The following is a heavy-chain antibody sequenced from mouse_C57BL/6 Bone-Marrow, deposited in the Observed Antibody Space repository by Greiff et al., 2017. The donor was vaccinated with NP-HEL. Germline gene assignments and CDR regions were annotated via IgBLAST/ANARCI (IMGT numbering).Heavy chain of an antibody. V-gene: IGHV1-64*01. CDR2: IHPNSGST. J-gene: IGHJ3*01. Sequence: QVHVKQPGAELVKPGASVKLSCKASGYTFTSYWMHWVKQRPGQGLEWIGMIHPNSGSTNYNEKFKSKATLTVDKSSSTAYMQLSSLTSEDSAVYYCASSGYCWFAYWGQGTLVTVSA. D-gene: IGHD3-2*02. CDR3: ASSGYCWFAY. CDR1: GYTFTSYW.